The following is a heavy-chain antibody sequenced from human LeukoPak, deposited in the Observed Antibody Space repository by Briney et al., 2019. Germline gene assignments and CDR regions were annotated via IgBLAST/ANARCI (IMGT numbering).Heavy chain of an antibody. J-gene: IGHJ3*02. CDR3: VGFEYGGNSPGAFDI. CDR2: IYYSGST. Sequence: SGTLSLTCTVSGGSISSYYWSWIRQPPGKGLEWIGYIYYSGSTNYNPSLKSRVTISVDTSKNQFSLKLSSVTAADTAVYYCVGFEYGGNSPGAFDIWGQGTMVTVSS. V-gene: IGHV4-59*01. D-gene: IGHD4-23*01. CDR1: GGSISSYY.